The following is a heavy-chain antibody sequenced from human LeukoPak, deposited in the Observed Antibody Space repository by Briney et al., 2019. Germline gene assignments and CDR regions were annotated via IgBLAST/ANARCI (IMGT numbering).Heavy chain of an antibody. Sequence: SETLSLTCAVYGGSFSGYYWSWIRQPPGKGLEWIGEINHSGSTNYNPSLKSRVTISVDTSKNQFSLKLSSVTAADTAVYYCARAYSGSGSDFDYWGQGTLVTVSS. V-gene: IGHV4-34*01. CDR3: ARAYSGSGSDFDY. D-gene: IGHD6-19*01. CDR1: GGSFSGYY. CDR2: INHSGST. J-gene: IGHJ4*02.